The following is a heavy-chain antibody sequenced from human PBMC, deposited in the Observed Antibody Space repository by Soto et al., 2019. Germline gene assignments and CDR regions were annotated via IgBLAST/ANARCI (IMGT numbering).Heavy chain of an antibody. V-gene: IGHV5-51*01. CDR1: GYRFANVW. D-gene: IGHD2-15*01. Sequence: GESLKGTCNPSGYRFANVWIGWVRQKPGKGLEWMGVIYSRDSDTKYSPSFQGQVTISVDASISTAYLQWSSLKASDTAIYYYARAPQDHFD. CDR3: ARAPQDHFD. J-gene: IGHJ2*01. CDR2: IYSRDSDT.